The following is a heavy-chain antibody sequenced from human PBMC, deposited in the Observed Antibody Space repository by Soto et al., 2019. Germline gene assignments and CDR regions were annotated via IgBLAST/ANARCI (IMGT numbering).Heavy chain of an antibody. J-gene: IGHJ6*02. CDR2: IYPGDSDT. CDR1: GHSFTSYW. Sequence: RGESLKISCKGSGHSFTSYWIGWVRQMPGKGLEWMGIIYPGDSDTRYSPSFQGQVTISADKSISTAYLQWSSLKASDTAMYYCARHGIVVVPAAYYYYGMDVWGQGTTVTVSS. D-gene: IGHD2-2*01. CDR3: ARHGIVVVPAAYYYYGMDV. V-gene: IGHV5-51*01.